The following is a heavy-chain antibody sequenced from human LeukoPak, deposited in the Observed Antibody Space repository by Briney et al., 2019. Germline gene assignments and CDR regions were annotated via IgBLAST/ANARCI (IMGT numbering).Heavy chain of an antibody. D-gene: IGHD3-16*02. CDR1: GFTFGDYA. V-gene: IGHV3-49*04. J-gene: IGHJ4*02. CDR3: TRDSSYDYVWGSYRLKVPFDY. Sequence: PGGSLRLSCTASGFTFGDYAMSWVRQAPGKGLEWVGFIRSKAYGGTTEYAASVKGRFTISRDDSKTIAYLQMNSLKTEDTAVYYCTRDSSYDYVWGSYRLKVPFDYWGQGTLVTVSS. CDR2: IRSKAYGGTT.